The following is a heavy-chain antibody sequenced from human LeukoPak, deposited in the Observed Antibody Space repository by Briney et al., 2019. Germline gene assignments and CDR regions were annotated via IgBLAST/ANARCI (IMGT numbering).Heavy chain of an antibody. D-gene: IGHD1-26*01. V-gene: IGHV3-30*03. CDR3: AREDPYSGSYHGIDY. J-gene: IGHJ4*02. CDR2: ISYDGSNK. CDR1: GFTFSSYG. Sequence: GRSLRFSCAASGFTFSSYGMHWVRQAPGKGMEWVAVISYDGSNKYYADSVKGRFTISRDNSKNTLYLQMNSLRAEDTAVYYCAREDPYSGSYHGIDYWGQGTLVTVSS.